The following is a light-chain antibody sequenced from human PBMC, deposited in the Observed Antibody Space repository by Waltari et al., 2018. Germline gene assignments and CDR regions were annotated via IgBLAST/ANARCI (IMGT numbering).Light chain of an antibody. CDR2: KAS. CDR1: QSISNW. V-gene: IGKV1-5*03. J-gene: IGKJ4*01. CDR3: QQYNSYSLLT. Sequence: DIQMTQSPSTLSASVGDRVTLTCRASQSISNWLAWYPQKPGKAPKLLLYKASTLESGVPSRFSGSGSGTEFTLTISSLQPDDFATYYCQQYNSYSLLTFGGGTKVEIK.